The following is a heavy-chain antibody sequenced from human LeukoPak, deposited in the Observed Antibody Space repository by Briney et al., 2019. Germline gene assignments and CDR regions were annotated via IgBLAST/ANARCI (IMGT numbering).Heavy chain of an antibody. D-gene: IGHD1-1*01. CDR3: GRDPTYRNYFDS. J-gene: IGHJ4*02. Sequence: ASVKVSCKASGNSLNNYHMHWVRQAPGQGLEWLGIIRPGGDGPSYAQKFQGRVTMTRDKSTSTVYMELSSLTSDDTAVYYCGRDPTYRNYFDSWGQGTLVTVSS. CDR2: IRPGGDGP. CDR1: GNSLNNYH. V-gene: IGHV1-46*02.